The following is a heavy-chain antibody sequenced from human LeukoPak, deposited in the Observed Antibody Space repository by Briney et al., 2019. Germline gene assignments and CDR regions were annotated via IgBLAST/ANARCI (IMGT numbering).Heavy chain of an antibody. CDR2: IWYDGSNK. CDR1: EFTFSSYG. CDR3: ARDSTYYYDSSGYPPDY. J-gene: IGHJ4*02. D-gene: IGHD3-22*01. V-gene: IGHV3-33*01. Sequence: GGSPRLSCAASEFTFSSYGMHWVRQAPGKGLEWVAVIWYDGSNKYYADSVKGRFTISRDNSKNTLYLQMNSLRAEDTAVYYCARDSTYYYDSSGYPPDYWGQGTLVTVSS.